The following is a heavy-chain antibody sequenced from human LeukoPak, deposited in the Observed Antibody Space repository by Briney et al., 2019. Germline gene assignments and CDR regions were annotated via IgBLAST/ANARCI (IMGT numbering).Heavy chain of an antibody. CDR2: IRSKAYGGTT. CDR3: TREGILWFGESDAFDI. Sequence: GGSLRLSCTASGFTYGDYAMSWVRQARGKGLEWVGFIRSKAYGGTTEYAASVKGRFTISRDDSKSIAYLQMNSLKTEDTAVYYCTREGILWFGESDAFDIWGQGTMVTVSS. CDR1: GFTYGDYA. J-gene: IGHJ3*02. D-gene: IGHD3-10*01. V-gene: IGHV3-49*04.